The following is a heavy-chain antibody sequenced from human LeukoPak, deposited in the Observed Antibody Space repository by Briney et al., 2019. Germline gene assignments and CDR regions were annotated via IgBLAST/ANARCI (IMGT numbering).Heavy chain of an antibody. CDR1: GFTFSSYS. CDR2: ISNGGSTT. CDR3: ARYFYDSTGHSDFDH. Sequence: AGGSLRLSCAASGFTFSSYSMNWVRQAPGKGLEWVSYISNGGSTTYYADSVKGRFTISRDNAKNSLYLQMNSLRGGDTAFYYCARYFYDSTGHSDFDHWGQGTLVTVSS. V-gene: IGHV3-48*04. J-gene: IGHJ4*02. D-gene: IGHD3-22*01.